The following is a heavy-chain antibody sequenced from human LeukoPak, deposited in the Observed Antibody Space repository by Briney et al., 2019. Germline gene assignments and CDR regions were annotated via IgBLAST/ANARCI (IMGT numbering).Heavy chain of an antibody. D-gene: IGHD4-17*01. V-gene: IGHV3-15*01. Sequence: AGGSLRLSCAASGFTFSNAWMSWVRQAPGKGLEWVGRIKSKTDGGTTDYAAPVKGRFTISRDDSENTLYLQMNSLKTEDTAVYYCTTDWFGDYGDTLDYWGQGTLVTVSS. CDR3: TTDWFGDYGDTLDY. CDR1: GFTFSNAW. J-gene: IGHJ4*02. CDR2: IKSKTDGGTT.